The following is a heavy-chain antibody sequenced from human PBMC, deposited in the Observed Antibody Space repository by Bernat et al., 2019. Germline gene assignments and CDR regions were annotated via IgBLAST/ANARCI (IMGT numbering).Heavy chain of an antibody. CDR3: TTDPYCSGGSCYYYYYGMDV. J-gene: IGHJ6*02. V-gene: IGHV3-15*01. Sequence: EVQLVESGGGLVKPGGSLRLSCAASGFTFSNAWMSWVRQAPGKGLEWVVCFKSKTDGGTTDYAAPVKGRFTISRDDSKNTLYLQMNSLKTEDTAVYYCTTDPYCSGGSCYYYYYGMDVWGQGTTVTVSS. CDR1: GFTFSNAW. CDR2: FKSKTDGGTT. D-gene: IGHD2-15*01.